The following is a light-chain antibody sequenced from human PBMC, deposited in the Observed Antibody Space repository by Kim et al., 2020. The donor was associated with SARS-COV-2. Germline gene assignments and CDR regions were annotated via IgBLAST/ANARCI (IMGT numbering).Light chain of an antibody. CDR3: QLWDSSSDLWI. J-gene: IGLJ2*01. CDR2: YDS. Sequence: APGTTARITCGGNNIGTKSVHWYQQKPGQAPLLVIFYDSDRPSGIPERFSGSNSGNTATLTISGVEAGDEADYFCQLWDSSSDLWIFGGGTQLTVL. CDR1: NIGTKS. V-gene: IGLV3-21*01.